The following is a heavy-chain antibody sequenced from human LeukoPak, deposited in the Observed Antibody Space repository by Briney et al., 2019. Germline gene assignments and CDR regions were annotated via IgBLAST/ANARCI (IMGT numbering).Heavy chain of an antibody. CDR3: ARERGYYDRIGYYFGQYALDV. CDR1: GYVFTGYY. Sequence: ASVKVSCMASGYVFTGYYIHWVRQAPGQGLEWMGRINADGGRANYAQKFQGRVTMTRDMSLNTAYMELSRLTSDDTAVYYCARERGYYDRIGYYFGQYALDVWGQGTTVTVSS. J-gene: IGHJ6*02. D-gene: IGHD3-22*01. CDR2: INADGGRA. V-gene: IGHV1-2*06.